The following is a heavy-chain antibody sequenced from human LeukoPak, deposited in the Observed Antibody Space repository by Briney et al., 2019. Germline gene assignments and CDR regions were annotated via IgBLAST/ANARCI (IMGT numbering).Heavy chain of an antibody. CDR3: ASLPYYDFWSGYYPLMDYMDV. J-gene: IGHJ6*03. Sequence: GGSLRLSCAASGFTFSTYAMSWVRQAPGEGLEWVSAISSRGGVTYYADSVKGRFTISRDNSRNPLYLQMNSLRAEDTAVYYCASLPYYDFWSGYYPLMDYMDVWGKGTTVTVSS. CDR2: ISSRGGVT. D-gene: IGHD3-3*01. CDR1: GFTFSTYA. V-gene: IGHV3-23*01.